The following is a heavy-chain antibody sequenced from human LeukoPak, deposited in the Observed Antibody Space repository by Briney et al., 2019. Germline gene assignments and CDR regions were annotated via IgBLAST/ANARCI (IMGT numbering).Heavy chain of an antibody. CDR1: GGTFSSYA. V-gene: IGHV1-69*04. CDR3: AQQGVGGYYFDY. CDR2: IIPILGIA. J-gene: IGHJ4*02. D-gene: IGHD3-10*01. Sequence: SVKVSCKASGGTFSSYAISWVRQAPGQGLEWMGRIIPILGIANYAQKFQGRVTITADKSTSTAYMELSSLRSEDTAVYYCAQQGVGGYYFDYWGQGTLVTVSS.